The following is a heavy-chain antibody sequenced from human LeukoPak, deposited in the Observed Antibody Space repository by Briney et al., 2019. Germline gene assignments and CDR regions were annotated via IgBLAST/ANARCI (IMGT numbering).Heavy chain of an antibody. CDR2: IKQDGGEK. Sequence: GGSLRLSCAASGFTFSTYWMNWVRQAQGKGLEWVANIKQDGGEKYYVDSVKGRFTISRDNAKNSLYLQMNSLRAEDTAVYYCARGRYCSGNRCSFFDYWGQGTLVTVSS. V-gene: IGHV3-7*01. J-gene: IGHJ4*02. D-gene: IGHD2-15*01. CDR3: ARGRYCSGNRCSFFDY. CDR1: GFTFSTYW.